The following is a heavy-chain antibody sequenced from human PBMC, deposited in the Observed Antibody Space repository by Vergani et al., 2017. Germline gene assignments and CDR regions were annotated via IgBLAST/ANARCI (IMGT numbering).Heavy chain of an antibody. D-gene: IGHD6-13*01. CDR2: IYPGDSDT. V-gene: IGHV5-51*01. Sequence: EVQLVQSGAEVKKPGESLKISCKGSGYSFTSYWIGWVRQMPGKGLEWMGIIYPGDSDTSDSPSFQGQVTISADKSIRTAYLQWSSLKASDTAMYYCARQIEQQLPSGGYYYYMDVWGKGTTVTVSS. CDR1: GYSFTSYW. CDR3: ARQIEQQLPSGGYYYYMDV. J-gene: IGHJ6*03.